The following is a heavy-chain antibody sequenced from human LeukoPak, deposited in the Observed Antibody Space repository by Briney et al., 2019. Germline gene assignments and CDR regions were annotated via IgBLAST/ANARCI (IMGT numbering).Heavy chain of an antibody. CDR3: ARRRLQFPFDY. CDR2: INHSGST. J-gene: IGHJ4*02. Sequence: SETLSLTCAVYGGSFSGYYWSWIRQPPGKGLEWIGEINHSGSTNYNPSLKSRVTISVDTSKNQFSLKLSSVTAADTALNYCARRRLQFPFDYWGQGTLVTVSS. V-gene: IGHV4-34*01. CDR1: GGSFSGYY. D-gene: IGHD5-24*01.